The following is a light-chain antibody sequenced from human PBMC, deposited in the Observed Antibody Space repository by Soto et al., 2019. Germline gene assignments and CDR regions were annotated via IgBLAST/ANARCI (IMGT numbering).Light chain of an antibody. CDR2: GNT. CDR3: QSYDSSLRGAV. Sequence: QLVLPQPPSVSGAPGQRVTISCTGSSSNLGAGYEVHWYQQLPGAAPKLLIYGNTNRPSGVPDRFSGAKSGTSASLAIAGLHAGDEADYYCQSYDSSLRGAVFGGGTKLTVL. V-gene: IGLV1-40*01. CDR1: SSNLGAGYE. J-gene: IGLJ2*01.